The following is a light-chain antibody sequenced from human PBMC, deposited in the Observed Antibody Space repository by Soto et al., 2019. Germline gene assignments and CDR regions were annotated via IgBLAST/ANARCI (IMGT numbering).Light chain of an antibody. CDR1: SSDAGGYSY. CDR3: CSYAGSYTLYV. J-gene: IGLJ1*01. Sequence: QSALTQPRSVSGSPGQSVTISCTGTSSDAGGYSYVSWFQQHPGKAPKLMINDVSKRPSGVPDRFSGSKTGNTASLTISGLQAEDEADYYCCSYAGSYTLYVFGTGTKLTVL. CDR2: DVS. V-gene: IGLV2-11*01.